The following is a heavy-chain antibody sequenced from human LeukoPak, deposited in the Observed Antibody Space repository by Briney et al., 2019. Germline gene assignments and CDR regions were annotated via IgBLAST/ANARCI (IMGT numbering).Heavy chain of an antibody. J-gene: IGHJ4*02. CDR2: TTAKTEI. CDR1: GFTFSSHD. V-gene: IGHV3-21*06. CDR3: VKARLTLGGSDY. D-gene: IGHD2-15*01. Sequence: PGGSLRLSCAASGFTFSSHDMHWVRQAPGEGLEWVSSTTAKTEIYMADSVRGRFTISRDNAKNSLYLHMSSLRAEDTAMYYCVKARLTLGGSDYRGQGTLVTVSS.